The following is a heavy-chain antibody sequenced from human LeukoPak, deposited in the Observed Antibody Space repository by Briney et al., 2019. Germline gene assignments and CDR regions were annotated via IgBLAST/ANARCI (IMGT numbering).Heavy chain of an antibody. CDR3: ARDLSDNYTIDY. CDR1: GVTFDTYS. Sequence: PGGSLRLSCAASGVTFDTYSMNWVRQAPGKGLEWLSYINAASDATFYADSVKGRFTISRDNAKNSLYLQMNSLRAEDTALYYCARDLSDNYTIDYWGQGTLVTVSS. D-gene: IGHD4-11*01. CDR2: INAASDAT. J-gene: IGHJ4*02. V-gene: IGHV3-48*01.